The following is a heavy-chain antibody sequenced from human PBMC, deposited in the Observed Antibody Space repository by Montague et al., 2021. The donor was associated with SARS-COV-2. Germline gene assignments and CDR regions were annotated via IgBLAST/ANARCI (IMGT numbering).Heavy chain of an antibody. CDR2: TYYRSKWYN. D-gene: IGHD1-1*01. J-gene: IGHJ6*02. V-gene: IGHV6-1*01. CDR1: GDSVSSVSAT. CDR3: TSGREGNYNVMDV. Sequence: CAISGDSVSSVSATCNWVRQSPSSRLEWLGRTYYRSKWYNDYAVSVRGRVTINPDTSKNQFSLQLNSVTPGDTAIYYCTSGREGNYNVMDVWGQGTTVAVSS.